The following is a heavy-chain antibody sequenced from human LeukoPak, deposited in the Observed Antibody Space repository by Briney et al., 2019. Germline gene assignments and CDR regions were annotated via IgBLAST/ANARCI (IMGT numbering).Heavy chain of an antibody. CDR2: INHSGST. CDR1: GFTVSSNY. V-gene: IGHV4-34*01. J-gene: IGHJ4*02. CDR3: ARDGYNWGYFDY. Sequence: GSLRLSCAASGFTVSSNYMSWVRQAPGKGLEWIGEINHSGSTNYNPSLKSRVTISVDTSKNQFSLKLSSVTAADTAVYYCARDGYNWGYFDYWGQGTLVTVFS. D-gene: IGHD5-24*01.